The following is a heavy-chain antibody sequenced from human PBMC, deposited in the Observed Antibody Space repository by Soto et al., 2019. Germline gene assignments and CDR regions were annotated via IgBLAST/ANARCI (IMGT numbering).Heavy chain of an antibody. Sequence: HGGSLRLCCAACGFTVWNYAMTGVRQAPGKGLEWVGRIKSKTDGGTTDYAAPVKGRFTISRDDSKNTLYLQMNSLKTEDTAVYYCTTDYVFDYWGQGTLVTVSS. J-gene: IGHJ4*02. CDR2: IKSKTDGGTT. V-gene: IGHV3-15*07. CDR3: TTDYVFDY. D-gene: IGHD3-16*01. CDR1: GFTVWNYA.